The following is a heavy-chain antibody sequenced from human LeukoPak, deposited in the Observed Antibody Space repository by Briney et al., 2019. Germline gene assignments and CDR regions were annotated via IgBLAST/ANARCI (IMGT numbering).Heavy chain of an antibody. D-gene: IGHD3-10*01. CDR1: GGSISSYY. V-gene: IGHV4-59*01. J-gene: IGHJ5*02. Sequence: TSETLSLTCTVSGGSISSYYWSWIRQPPGKGLEWIGYIYYSGSTNYNPSLKSRVTISVDTSKNQFSLKLSSVTAADTAVYYCATYGSGSYYRADWFDPWGQGTLVTVSS. CDR2: IYYSGST. CDR3: ATYGSGSYYRADWFDP.